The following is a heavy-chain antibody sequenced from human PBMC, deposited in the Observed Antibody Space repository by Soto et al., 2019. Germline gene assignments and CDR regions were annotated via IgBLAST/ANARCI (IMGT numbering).Heavy chain of an antibody. CDR2: IYYSGST. CDR3: ARPLRWFDP. V-gene: IGHV4-39*01. CDR1: GGSISSSSYY. Sequence: QLQLQESGPGLVKPSETLSLTCTVSGGSISSSSYYWGWIRQPPGKGLEWIGSIYYSGSTYYNPSINSRVTISVDTSKNQFSLKLSSVTAADTAVYYCARPLRWFDPWGQGTLVTVSS. J-gene: IGHJ5*02.